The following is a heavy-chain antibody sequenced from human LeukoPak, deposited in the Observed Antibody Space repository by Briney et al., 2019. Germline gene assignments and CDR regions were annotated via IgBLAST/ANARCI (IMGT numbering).Heavy chain of an antibody. J-gene: IGHJ4*02. Sequence: ASVKVSCKASGYTSTGYYMHWVRQAPGQGLEWMGRINPNSGGTNYAQKFQGRVTMTRDTSISTAYMELSRLRSDDTAVYYCARLEAGYYFDYWGQGTLVTVSS. D-gene: IGHD5-24*01. CDR2: INPNSGGT. CDR3: ARLEAGYYFDY. V-gene: IGHV1-2*06. CDR1: GYTSTGYY.